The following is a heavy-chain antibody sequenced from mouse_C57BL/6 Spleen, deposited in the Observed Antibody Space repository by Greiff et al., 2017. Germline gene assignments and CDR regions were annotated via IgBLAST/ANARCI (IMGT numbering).Heavy chain of an antibody. Sequence: EVKLMESGGDLVKPGGSLKLSCAASGFTFSSYGMSWVRQTPDKRLEWVATISSGGSYTYYPDSVKGRFTISRDNAKNTLYLQMSSLKSEDTAMXYCARPLYDYDVCGVDYWGQDTTLTVSS. CDR1: GFTFSSYG. CDR2: ISSGGSYT. V-gene: IGHV5-6*01. D-gene: IGHD2-4*01. CDR3: ARPLYDYDVCGVDY. J-gene: IGHJ2*01.